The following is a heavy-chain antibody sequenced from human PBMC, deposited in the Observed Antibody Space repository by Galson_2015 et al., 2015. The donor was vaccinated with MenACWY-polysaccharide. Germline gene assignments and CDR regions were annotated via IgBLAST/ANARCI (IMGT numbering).Heavy chain of an antibody. V-gene: IGHV3-7*01. Sequence: SLRLSCAASGFIFSNYWMKWVRQAPGQGLEWVANIKQDGSEKSCMDSVKGRFTISRDNAKNSLSLQMNSLRAEDTAVYYCARVGYGGNSADYWGQGTLVTVSS. CDR1: GFIFSNYW. D-gene: IGHD4-23*01. J-gene: IGHJ4*02. CDR2: IKQDGSEK. CDR3: ARVGYGGNSADY.